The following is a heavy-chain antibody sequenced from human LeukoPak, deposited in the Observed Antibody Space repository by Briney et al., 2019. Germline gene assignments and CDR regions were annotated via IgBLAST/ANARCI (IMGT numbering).Heavy chain of an antibody. CDR3: ARGGGWAWFDP. CDR2: IIPILGIA. CDR1: GYTFTSYY. V-gene: IGHV1-69*04. Sequence: ASVKVSCKASGYTFTSYYIHWVRQAPGQGLEWMGRIIPILGIANYAQKFQGRVTITADKSTSTAYMELSSLRSEDTAVYYCARGGGWAWFDPWGQGTLVTVSS. D-gene: IGHD1-26*01. J-gene: IGHJ5*02.